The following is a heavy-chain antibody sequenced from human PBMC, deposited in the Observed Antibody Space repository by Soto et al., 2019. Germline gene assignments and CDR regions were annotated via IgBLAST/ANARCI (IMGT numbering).Heavy chain of an antibody. J-gene: IGHJ6*02. CDR2: ISNDAVHT. Sequence: EVQLVESGGGLVQPGGPLTLSCIASGFTFTTYCMHWVRQAPGKGLEYLSSISNDAVHTSYAESVKDRFTISRDNSKDTLYLHMGSLRPEDMAVYYCARRQLPWDYHSYGMDVWGQGTTVTVSS. CDR1: GFTFTTYC. V-gene: IGHV3-64*07. D-gene: IGHD1-7*01. CDR3: ARRQLPWDYHSYGMDV.